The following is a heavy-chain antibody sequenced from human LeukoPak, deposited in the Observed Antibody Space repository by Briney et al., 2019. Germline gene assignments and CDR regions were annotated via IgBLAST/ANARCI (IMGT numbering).Heavy chain of an antibody. CDR1: GYTFTSYY. J-gene: IGHJ3*02. CDR3: ARLRGRYQLLKDAFDI. D-gene: IGHD2-2*01. CDR2: INPSGGST. Sequence: ASVKVSCKASGYTFTSYYMHWVRQAPGQGLEWMGIINPSGGSTSYAQKFQGRVTMTRDTSTSTVYMELSSLRSEDTAVYYCARLRGRYQLLKDAFDIWGQGTMVTVSS. V-gene: IGHV1-46*01.